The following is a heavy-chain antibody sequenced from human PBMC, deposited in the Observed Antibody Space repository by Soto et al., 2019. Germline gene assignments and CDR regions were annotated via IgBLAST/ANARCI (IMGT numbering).Heavy chain of an antibody. CDR3: AGGVAVKYYFDY. Sequence: QVQLQESGPGLVKPSQTLSLTCTVSGGSISSGGYYWSWIRQHPGKGLEWIGYIYYSGSTYYNPTLKSRVTIVVDTSKNQFSLKLSSVTAADTAVYYCAGGVAVKYYFDYWGQETMITVSS. D-gene: IGHD4-17*01. CDR2: IYYSGST. CDR1: GGSISSGGYY. J-gene: IGHJ4*02. V-gene: IGHV4-31*03.